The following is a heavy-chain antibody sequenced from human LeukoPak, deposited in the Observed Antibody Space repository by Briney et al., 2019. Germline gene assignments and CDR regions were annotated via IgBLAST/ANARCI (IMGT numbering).Heavy chain of an antibody. Sequence: ASVKVSCKASGYTFTSYYMHWVRQAPGQGLEWMGIINPSGGSTSYAQKFQGRVTMTRDTSTSTVYMELSSLRSEDTAVYYCAYATYQAKVDYWGQGTLVTVSS. CDR3: AYATYQAKVDY. D-gene: IGHD2-8*01. V-gene: IGHV1-46*01. CDR2: INPSGGST. CDR1: GYTFTSYY. J-gene: IGHJ4*02.